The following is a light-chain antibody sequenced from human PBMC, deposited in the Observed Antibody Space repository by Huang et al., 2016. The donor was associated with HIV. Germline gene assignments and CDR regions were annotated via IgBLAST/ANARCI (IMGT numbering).Light chain of an antibody. CDR3: QQYNDWPT. J-gene: IGKJ1*01. V-gene: IGKV3-15*01. CDR2: GAS. Sequence: EIVMTQSPATLSVSPGQRITLSCRASQSIGGNLAWYQHKPGQAHSLLIYGASTRATGIPARFSGRESATEFTLTISSLQPEDFAVYYCQQYNDWPTFGQGTKVEIK. CDR1: QSIGGN.